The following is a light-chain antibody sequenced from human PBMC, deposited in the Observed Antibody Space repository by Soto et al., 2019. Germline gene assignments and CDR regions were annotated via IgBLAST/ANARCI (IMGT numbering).Light chain of an antibody. CDR1: QSVSNN. Sequence: EIVMTQSPATLSVSPGERATLSCGASQSVSNNLAWYQQKPGQAPRLLIYGASTRATGIPDRFSGSGSGTEFTLTISGLQSEDFELYYCQQYNDWPFTFGPGTKVDIK. J-gene: IGKJ3*01. CDR3: QQYNDWPFT. CDR2: GAS. V-gene: IGKV3-15*01.